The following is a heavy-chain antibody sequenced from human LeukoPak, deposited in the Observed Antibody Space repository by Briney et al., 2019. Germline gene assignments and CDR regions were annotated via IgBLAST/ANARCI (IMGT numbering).Heavy chain of an antibody. D-gene: IGHD6-6*01. V-gene: IGHV3-30*03. CDR3: ARASGSSYYSDY. CDR2: ISYDGSNK. CDR1: GFTFSSYG. Sequence: GRSLRLSCAASGFTFSSYGMHWVRQAPGKGLEWVAVISYDGSNKYYADSVKGRFTISRDNSKNTLYLQMNSLRAEDTAVYYCARASGSSYYSDYWGQGTLVTVSS. J-gene: IGHJ4*02.